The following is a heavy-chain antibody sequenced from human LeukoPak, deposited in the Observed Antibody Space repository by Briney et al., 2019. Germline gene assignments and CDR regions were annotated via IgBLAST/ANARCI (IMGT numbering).Heavy chain of an antibody. J-gene: IGHJ4*02. CDR1: GFTLSSYA. CDR2: ISGSGGST. D-gene: IGHD3-10*01. Sequence: PGGSLRLSCAASGFTLSSYAMSWVRQAPGKGLEWVSAISGSGGSTYYADSVKGRFTISRDNSKNTLYLQMNSLRAEDTAVYYCAKDAVLLWFGELFTYFDYWGQGTLVTVSS. V-gene: IGHV3-23*01. CDR3: AKDAVLLWFGELFTYFDY.